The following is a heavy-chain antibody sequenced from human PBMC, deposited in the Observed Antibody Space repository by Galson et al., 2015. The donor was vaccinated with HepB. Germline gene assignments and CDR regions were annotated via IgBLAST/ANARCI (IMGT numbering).Heavy chain of an antibody. CDR1: GYTLNTYG. CDR3: ARDQPVYDILTGYYRSWYFDL. J-gene: IGHJ2*01. Sequence: SVKVSCKASGYTLNTYGISWVRQAPGQGLEWMGWISAYNGNTNYAQKLQGRVTMTTDTSTSTAYMELRSLRSDDTAVYYCARDQPVYDILTGYYRSWYFDLWGRGTLVTVSS. CDR2: ISAYNGNT. V-gene: IGHV1-18*01. D-gene: IGHD3-9*01.